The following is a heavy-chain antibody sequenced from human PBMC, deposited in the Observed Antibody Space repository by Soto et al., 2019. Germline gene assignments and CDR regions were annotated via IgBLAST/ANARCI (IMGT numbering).Heavy chain of an antibody. V-gene: IGHV1-46*03. D-gene: IGHD3-9*01. CDR1: GYTFTSYY. CDR2: INPSGGST. J-gene: IGHJ6*02. CDR3: ARTYYDILTGYYKRYYYYYGMDV. Sequence: ASVKVSCKASGYTFTSYYMHWVRQAPGQGLEWMGIINPSGGSTSYAQKFQGRVTMTRDTSTSTVYMELSSLRSEDTAVYYCARTYYDILTGYYKRYYYYYGMDVWGQGTTVTVSS.